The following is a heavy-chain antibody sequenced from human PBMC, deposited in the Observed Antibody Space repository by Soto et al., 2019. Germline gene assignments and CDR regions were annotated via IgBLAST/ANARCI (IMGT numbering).Heavy chain of an antibody. J-gene: IGHJ6*03. Sequence: ASVKVSCKASGYTFTSYAMHWVRQAPGQRLEWMGWINAGNGNTKCSQKFQGRVTITRDTSASTAYMELSSLRSEDTAVYYCARDYSGYDSYYYYYMDVWGKGTTVTVYS. D-gene: IGHD5-12*01. V-gene: IGHV1-3*01. CDR2: INAGNGNT. CDR3: ARDYSGYDSYYYYYMDV. CDR1: GYTFTSYA.